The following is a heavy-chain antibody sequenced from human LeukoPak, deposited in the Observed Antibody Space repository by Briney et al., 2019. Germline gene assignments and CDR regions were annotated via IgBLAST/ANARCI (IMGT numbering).Heavy chain of an antibody. D-gene: IGHD4-17*01. CDR3: ASYGDYGHYYYYGMDV. J-gene: IGHJ6*02. V-gene: IGHV1-8*01. Sequence: ASVKVSCKAYGYTFTSYDINWVRQATGQGLEWMGWMNPNSGNTGYAQKFQGRVTMTRNTSISTAYMELSSLRSEDTAVYYCASYGDYGHYYYYGMDVWGQGTTVTVSS. CDR2: MNPNSGNT. CDR1: GYTFTSYD.